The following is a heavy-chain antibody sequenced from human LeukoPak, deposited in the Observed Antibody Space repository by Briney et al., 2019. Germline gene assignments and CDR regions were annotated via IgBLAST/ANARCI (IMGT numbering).Heavy chain of an antibody. Sequence: GGSLRLSCAASGFTFSSYWMSWVGQAPGKGLEWVANIKQDGSEKYYVDSVKGRFTISRDNSKNTLYLQMNSLRAEDTAVYYCAKDLLKVDTAMDHWGQGTLVTVSS. CDR2: IKQDGSEK. D-gene: IGHD5-18*01. V-gene: IGHV3-7*03. CDR3: AKDLLKVDTAMDH. CDR1: GFTFSSYW. J-gene: IGHJ4*02.